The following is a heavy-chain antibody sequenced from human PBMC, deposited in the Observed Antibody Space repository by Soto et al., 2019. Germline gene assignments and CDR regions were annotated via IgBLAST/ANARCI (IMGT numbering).Heavy chain of an antibody. CDR3: ARDRAVSARGSFDY. D-gene: IGHD6-19*01. V-gene: IGHV4-4*02. J-gene: IGHJ4*02. Sequence: QVQLQESGPGLVEPSGTLSLTCAVSGGSVSSTNWWSWVRQPPGKGLEWIGEIYNSGSTYYNPSLKRRVTISVDKSKNQFSLRLSSVTAADTAVYFCARDRAVSARGSFDYWGQGTLVTVSS. CDR2: IYNSGST. CDR1: GGSVSSTNW.